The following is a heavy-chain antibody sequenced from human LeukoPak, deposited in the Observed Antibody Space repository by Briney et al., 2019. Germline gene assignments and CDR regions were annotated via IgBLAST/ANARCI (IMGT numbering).Heavy chain of an antibody. CDR2: IIPIFGTA. Sequence: ASVKVSCKASGYTFTGHYIHWVRQAPGQGLEWMGGIIPIFGTANYAQKFQGRVTITADKSTSTAYMELSSLRSEDTAVYYCARAYRRITGTTRPHYYYYYMDVWGKGTTVTVSS. CDR1: GYTFTGHY. D-gene: IGHD1-7*01. V-gene: IGHV1-69*06. J-gene: IGHJ6*03. CDR3: ARAYRRITGTTRPHYYYYYMDV.